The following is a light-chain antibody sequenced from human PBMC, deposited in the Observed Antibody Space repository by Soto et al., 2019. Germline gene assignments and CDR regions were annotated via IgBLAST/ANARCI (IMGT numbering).Light chain of an antibody. J-gene: IGKJ1*01. CDR1: QGISSY. V-gene: IGKV1-39*01. CDR3: QQSYSPTT. CDR2: AAS. Sequence: IQLTQSPSSLSVSVGDRVTITCRASQGISSYLAWYQQKPGKAPKLLIYAASSLQSGVPSRFSGSGSGTDFTLTISSLQPEDFATYYCQQSYSPTTFGQGTKVDIK.